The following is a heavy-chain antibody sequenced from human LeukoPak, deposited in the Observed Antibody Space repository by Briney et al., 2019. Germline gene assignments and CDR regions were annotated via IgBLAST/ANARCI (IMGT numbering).Heavy chain of an antibody. CDR3: ARDRPGMDAFDI. J-gene: IGHJ3*02. D-gene: IGHD6-13*01. CDR1: GASFSSDGYY. V-gene: IGHV4-61*08. Sequence: SETLSLTCTVSGASFSSDGYYWSWIRQPPGKGLESIGYIFYSGSTNYNPSLKSRVTISVDTSKNQFSLKLSSVTAADTAVYYCARDRPGMDAFDIWGQGTMVTVSS. CDR2: IFYSGST.